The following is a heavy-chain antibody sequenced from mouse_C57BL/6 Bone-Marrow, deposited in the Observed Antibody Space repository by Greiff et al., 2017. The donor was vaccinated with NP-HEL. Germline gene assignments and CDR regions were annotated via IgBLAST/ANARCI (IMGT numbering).Heavy chain of an antibody. CDR1: GYTFTSYW. CDR3: ARRGLWLRRAWFAY. V-gene: IGHV1-55*01. Sequence: QVQLQQPGAELVKPGASVKMSCTASGYTFTSYWITWVKQRPGQGLEWIGAIYPGSGSTNYNEKFKGKATLTVDTSSSTAYMQLSSLTSEDSAVYYCARRGLWLRRAWFAYWGQETLVTVSA. J-gene: IGHJ3*01. CDR2: IYPGSGST. D-gene: IGHD2-2*01.